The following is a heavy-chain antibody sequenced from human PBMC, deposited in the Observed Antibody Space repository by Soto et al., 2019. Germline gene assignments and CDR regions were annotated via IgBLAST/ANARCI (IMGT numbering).Heavy chain of an antibody. CDR1: GYTFTSYG. CDR2: ISAYNGNT. CDR3: ARAGFNSVTFGGGIVRRGFTAGYFDY. Sequence: GASVKVSCKASGYTFTSYGISWVRQAPGQGLEWMGWISAYNGNTNYAQKRQGRVTMTTDTSTSTACMELRSLRSGDTAVYYCARAGFNSVTFGGGIVRRGFTAGYFDYWGQGTLVTVSS. J-gene: IGHJ4*02. V-gene: IGHV1-18*04. D-gene: IGHD3-16*02.